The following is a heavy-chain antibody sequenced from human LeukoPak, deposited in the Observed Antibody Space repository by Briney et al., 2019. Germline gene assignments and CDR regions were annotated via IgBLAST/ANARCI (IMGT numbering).Heavy chain of an antibody. J-gene: IGHJ4*02. V-gene: IGHV1-2*02. CDR1: GYTFTGYY. CDR3: ARDPLRYFDWHYFDY. Sequence: GASVKVSCKASGYTFTGYYMHWVRQAPGQGLEWMGWINPNSGGTNYAQKFQGRVTMTRDTSISTAYMELSRLRSDDTAVYYCARDPLRYFDWHYFDYWGQGTLVTVSS. CDR2: INPNSGGT. D-gene: IGHD3-9*01.